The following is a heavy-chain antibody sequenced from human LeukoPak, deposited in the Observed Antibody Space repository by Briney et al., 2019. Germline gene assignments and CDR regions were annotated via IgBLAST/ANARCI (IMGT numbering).Heavy chain of an antibody. CDR3: ARDRGRSSSWYFDY. CDR2: IFYDGSNK. V-gene: IGHV3-30*04. J-gene: IGHJ4*02. CDR1: GFTFSSYA. D-gene: IGHD2-2*01. Sequence: GGSLRLSCAASGFTFSSYAMHWVRQAPGKGLEWVAVIFYDGSNKYYADSVKGRFTISRDNAKNTLYLQMNSLRAEDTAVYYWARDRGRSSSWYFDYWGQGTLVTVSS.